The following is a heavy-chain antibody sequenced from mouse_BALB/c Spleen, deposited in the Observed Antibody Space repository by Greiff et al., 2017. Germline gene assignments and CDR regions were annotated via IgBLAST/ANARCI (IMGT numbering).Heavy chain of an antibody. CDR2: ISYDGSN. D-gene: IGHD2-1*01. CDR1: GYSITSGYY. Sequence: DVKLQESGPGLVKPSQSLSLTCSVTGYSITSGYYWNWIRQFPGNKLEWMGYISYDGSNNYNPSLKNRISITRDTSKNQFFLKLNSVTTEDTATYYCARDNYGNYPAWFAYWGQGTLVTVSA. J-gene: IGHJ3*01. V-gene: IGHV3-6*02. CDR3: ARDNYGNYPAWFAY.